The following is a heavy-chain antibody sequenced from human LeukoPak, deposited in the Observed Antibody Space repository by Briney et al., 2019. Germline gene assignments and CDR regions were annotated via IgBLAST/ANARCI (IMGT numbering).Heavy chain of an antibody. Sequence: SETLSLTCAVYGGSFSGYYWSWIRQPPGKGLECIGEINHSGSTNYNPSLKSRVTISVDTSKNQFSLKLSSVTAADTAVYYCARVPPYYDILTGLGYVYGMDVWGQGTTVTVSS. CDR1: GGSFSGYY. V-gene: IGHV4-34*01. J-gene: IGHJ6*02. CDR2: INHSGST. D-gene: IGHD3-9*01. CDR3: ARVPPYYDILTGLGYVYGMDV.